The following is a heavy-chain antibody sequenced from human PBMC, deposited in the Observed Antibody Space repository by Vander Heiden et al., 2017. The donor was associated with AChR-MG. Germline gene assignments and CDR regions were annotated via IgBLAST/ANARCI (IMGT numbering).Heavy chain of an antibody. CDR3: ARELGGGDYVLGY. CDR1: GFTFSRYG. D-gene: IGHD4-17*01. V-gene: IGHV3-33*01. Sequence: QVQLVESGGGVVQPGRSLRLSCAAPGFTFSRYGMRGVRQAPGKGLEWVAVIWYDGSNKYYADSVKGRFTISRDNSKNTLYLQMNSLRAEDTAVYYCARELGGGDYVLGYWGQGTLVTVSS. J-gene: IGHJ4*02. CDR2: IWYDGSNK.